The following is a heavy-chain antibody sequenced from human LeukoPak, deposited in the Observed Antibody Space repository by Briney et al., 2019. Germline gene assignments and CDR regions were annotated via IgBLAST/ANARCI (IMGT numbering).Heavy chain of an antibody. J-gene: IGHJ4*02. D-gene: IGHD2-21*01. V-gene: IGHV3-23*01. Sequence: PGGSLRLSCAASGFTFSSYAMSSVRQAPGKGLEWVSAISGSGGSTYYADSVKGRFTISRDNSKNTLYLQMNSLRAEDTAVYYCAKSAPDEIVVVIAIRGPLDYWGQGTLVTVSS. CDR3: AKSAPDEIVVVIAIRGPLDY. CDR2: ISGSGGST. CDR1: GFTFSSYA.